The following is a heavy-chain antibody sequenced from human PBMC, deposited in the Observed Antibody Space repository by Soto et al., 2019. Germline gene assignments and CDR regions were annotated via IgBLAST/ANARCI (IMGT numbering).Heavy chain of an antibody. J-gene: IGHJ4*02. D-gene: IGHD3-3*01. V-gene: IGHV4-59*01. CDR1: GGSISSYY. CDR2: IYYSGST. Sequence: SETLSLTCTVSGGSISSYYWSWIRQPPGKGLEWIGYIYYSGSTNYNPSLKSRVTISVDTSKNQFSLKLSSVTAADTAVYYCARAVYVFWGGSAFDYGGQGTLVPVSS. CDR3: ARAVYVFWGGSAFDY.